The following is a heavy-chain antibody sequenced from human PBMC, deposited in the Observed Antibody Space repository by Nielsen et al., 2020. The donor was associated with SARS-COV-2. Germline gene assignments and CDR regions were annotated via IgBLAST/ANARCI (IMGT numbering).Heavy chain of an antibody. CDR3: ARGQDDYGDYWFDP. J-gene: IGHJ5*02. CDR1: GYTFTSYA. V-gene: IGHV7-4-1*02. CDR2: INTNTGNP. Sequence: ASVKVSCKASGYTFTSYAMNWVRQAPGQGLEWMGWINTNTGNPTYAQGFTGRFVFSLDTSVSTAYLQISSLKAEDTAVYYCARGQDDYGDYWFDPWGRGTLVTVSS. D-gene: IGHD4-17*01.